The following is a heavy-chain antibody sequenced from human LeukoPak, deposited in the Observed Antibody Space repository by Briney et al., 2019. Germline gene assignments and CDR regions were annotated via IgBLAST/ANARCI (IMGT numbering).Heavy chain of an antibody. Sequence: FTNYYMHWIRQPPGKGLEWIGEINHSGSTNYNPSLKSRVTISVDTSKNQFSLKLSSVTAADTAVYYCARVRGYSSSWYVGAFDIWGQGTMVTVSS. D-gene: IGHD6-13*01. V-gene: IGHV4-34*01. CDR3: ARVRGYSSSWYVGAFDI. J-gene: IGHJ3*02. CDR2: INHSGST. CDR1: FTNYY.